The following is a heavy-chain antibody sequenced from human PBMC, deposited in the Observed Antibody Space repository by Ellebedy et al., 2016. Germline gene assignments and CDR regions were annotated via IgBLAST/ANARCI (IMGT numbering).Heavy chain of an antibody. J-gene: IGHJ5*02. D-gene: IGHD3/OR15-3a*01. Sequence: GGSLRLSXAASGLTFSTAWLSWVRQAPGKGLEWVGRIKNKGDGGTTDYTAPVKGRFTISRDDSKNTLYLQMNSLKTEDTGVYYCTTVIIGGGSWGQGTLVTVSS. CDR3: TTVIIGGGS. CDR1: GLTFSTAW. CDR2: IKNKGDGGTT. V-gene: IGHV3-15*01.